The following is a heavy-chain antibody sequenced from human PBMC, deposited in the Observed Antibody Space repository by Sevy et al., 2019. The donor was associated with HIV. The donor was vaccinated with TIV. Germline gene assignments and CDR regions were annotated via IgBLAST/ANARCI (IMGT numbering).Heavy chain of an antibody. J-gene: IGHJ6*02. D-gene: IGHD3-16*01. CDR3: ARFRRGRPGETYYYGMDV. CDR2: ISYDGSNK. V-gene: IGHV3-30-3*01. Sequence: GGSLRLSCAASGFTFSSYAMHWVRQAPGKGLEWVAVISYDGSNKYYADSVKGRFTISRDNSKNTLYLQMNSLRAEDTAVYYCARFRRGRPGETYYYGMDVWGQGTTVTVSS. CDR1: GFTFSSYA.